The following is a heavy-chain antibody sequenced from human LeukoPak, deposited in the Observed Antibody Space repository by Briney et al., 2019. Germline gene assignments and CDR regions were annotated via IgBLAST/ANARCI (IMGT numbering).Heavy chain of an antibody. V-gene: IGHV3-64D*06. CDR2: ISSTGGIT. D-gene: IGHD2-2*01. CDR3: VKDQHCSTISCGTRTGFDP. CDR1: GFTCSNYA. Sequence: GGSLRLSCSASGFTCSNYAMHSVRQTRGKGREFVSGISSTGGITNYPVCMKDRFRISRGASKDTLYLQVTRLRAGDTAVYYCVKDQHCSTISCGTRTGFDPWGQGTSVTVSS. J-gene: IGHJ5*02.